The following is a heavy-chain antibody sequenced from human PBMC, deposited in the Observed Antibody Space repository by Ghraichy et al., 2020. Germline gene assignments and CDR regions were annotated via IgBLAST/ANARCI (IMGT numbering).Heavy chain of an antibody. CDR1: GGSFSGYY. Sequence: SETLSLTCAVYGGSFSGYYWSWIRQPPGKGLEWIGEINHSGSTNYNPSLKSRVTISVDTSKNQFSLKLSSVTAADTAVYYCARANAYDYVWGSYRAEGGWFDPWGQGTLVTVSS. CDR3: ARANAYDYVWGSYRAEGGWFDP. D-gene: IGHD3-16*02. V-gene: IGHV4-34*01. CDR2: INHSGST. J-gene: IGHJ5*02.